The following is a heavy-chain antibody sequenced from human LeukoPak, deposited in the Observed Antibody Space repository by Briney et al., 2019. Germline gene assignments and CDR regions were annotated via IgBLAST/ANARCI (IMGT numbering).Heavy chain of an antibody. CDR3: ARLIARNNWFDP. D-gene: IGHD3-22*01. CDR2: IYYSGST. Sequence: SETLSLSCTLSGGSISSYYWCWIRQPPVQELEWIGYIYYSGSTNYNPSLKSRVTISVDTSKNQFSLKLSSVTAADTAVYYCARLIARNNWFDPWGQGTLVTVSS. CDR1: GGSISSYY. V-gene: IGHV4-59*01. J-gene: IGHJ5*02.